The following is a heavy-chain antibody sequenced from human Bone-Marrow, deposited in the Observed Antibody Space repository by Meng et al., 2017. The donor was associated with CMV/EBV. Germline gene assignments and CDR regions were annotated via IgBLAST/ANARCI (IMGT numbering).Heavy chain of an antibody. CDR3: ARVGRYCSSTSCYNRLLDV. Sequence: ASVKVSCKASGYTFTSYYMHWVRQAPGQGLEWMGWINPNSGGTNYAQKFQGRVTMTRDTSISTAYMELRSLRSDDTAVYYCARVGRYCSSTSCYNRLLDVWGQGTTVTVSS. J-gene: IGHJ6*02. CDR2: INPNSGGT. D-gene: IGHD2-2*02. V-gene: IGHV1-2*02. CDR1: GYTFTSYY.